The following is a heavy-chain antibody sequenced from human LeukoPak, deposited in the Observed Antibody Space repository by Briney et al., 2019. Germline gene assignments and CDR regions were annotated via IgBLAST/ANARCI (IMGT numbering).Heavy chain of an antibody. Sequence: PSETLSLTCAVYGGSFSGYYWSWIRQPPGKGLEWIGEINHSGSTNYNPSLKSRVTISVDTSKNQFSLKLSSVTAADTAVYYCARPDRGHFGVVNRKNYYYGMDVWGQGTTVTVSS. CDR2: INHSGST. CDR3: ARPDRGHFGVVNRKNYYYGMDV. CDR1: GGSFSGYY. D-gene: IGHD3-3*01. J-gene: IGHJ6*02. V-gene: IGHV4-34*01.